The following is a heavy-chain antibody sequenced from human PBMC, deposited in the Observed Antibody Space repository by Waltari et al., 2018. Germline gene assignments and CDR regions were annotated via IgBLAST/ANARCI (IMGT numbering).Heavy chain of an antibody. V-gene: IGHV3-53*01. J-gene: IGHJ4*02. CDR3: ARIKGMVQGVVDY. CDR2: IYSCGST. CDR1: GFTVSSNY. D-gene: IGHD3-10*01. Sequence: EVQLVESGGGLIQPGGSLRLSCAASGFTVSSNYMSWVRQAPGTGLEWVSVIYSCGSTYYADSVKGRFTISRDNSKNTLYLQMNSLRAEDTAVYYCARIKGMVQGVVDYWGQGTLVTVSS.